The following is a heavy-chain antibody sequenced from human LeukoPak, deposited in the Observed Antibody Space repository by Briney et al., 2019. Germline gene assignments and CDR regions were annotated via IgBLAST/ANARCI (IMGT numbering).Heavy chain of an antibody. CDR1: GGSISSSSYY. D-gene: IGHD6-19*01. V-gene: IGHV4-39*01. CDR2: IYYSGST. CDR3: ARHSIKAVAGTFDY. J-gene: IGHJ4*02. Sequence: SVTLSLTCTVSGGSISSSSYYWGWIRQPPGKGLEWIGSIYYSGSTYYNPSLKSRVTISVDTSKNQFSLKLSSVTAADTAVYYCARHSIKAVAGTFDYWGQGTLVTVSS.